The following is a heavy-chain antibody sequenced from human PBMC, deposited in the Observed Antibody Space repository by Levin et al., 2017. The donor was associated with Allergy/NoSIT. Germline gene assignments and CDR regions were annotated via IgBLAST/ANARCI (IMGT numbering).Heavy chain of an antibody. D-gene: IGHD4-17*01. CDR3: ARVRGDYYYYGMDV. Sequence: GSLRLSCAVSGGSISSSNWWSWVRQPPGKGLEWIGEIYHSGSTNYNPSLKSRVTISVDKSKNQFSLKLSSVTAADTAVYYCARVRGDYYYYGMDVWGQGTTVTVSS. CDR2: IYHSGST. V-gene: IGHV4-4*02. J-gene: IGHJ6*02. CDR1: GGSISSSNW.